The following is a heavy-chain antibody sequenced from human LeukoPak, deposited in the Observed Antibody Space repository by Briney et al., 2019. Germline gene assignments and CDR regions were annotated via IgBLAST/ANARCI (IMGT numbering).Heavy chain of an antibody. CDR3: ARGPHSRSWYPYYYYYMDV. CDR2: MKPNSGNT. D-gene: IGHD6-13*01. J-gene: IGHJ6*03. V-gene: IGHV1-8*01. CDR1: VYTFTIYD. Sequence: ASVRVSCTASVYTFTIYDLNWVRQATGQGLEWMGWMKPNSGNTGYAQKFQGRVTMTRNTSIGTAYMELSSLRSEDTAVYYCARGPHSRSWYPYYYYYMDVWGKGTTVTVSS.